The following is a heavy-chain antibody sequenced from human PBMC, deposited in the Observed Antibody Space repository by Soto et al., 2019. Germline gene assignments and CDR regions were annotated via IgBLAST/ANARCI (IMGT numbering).Heavy chain of an antibody. J-gene: IGHJ5*02. CDR3: ARDQTTGDWFDA. D-gene: IGHD4-17*01. CDR1: GFDFSNYW. V-gene: IGHV3-74*03. Sequence: GGSLRLSCGASGFDFSNYWMHWVRQAPGKGLVWVSRINGDGSDIKYADSVKGRFTISRDNAKNTVYLQMNSLRADDTAVYYCARDQTTGDWFDAWGQGALLTVSS. CDR2: INGDGSDI.